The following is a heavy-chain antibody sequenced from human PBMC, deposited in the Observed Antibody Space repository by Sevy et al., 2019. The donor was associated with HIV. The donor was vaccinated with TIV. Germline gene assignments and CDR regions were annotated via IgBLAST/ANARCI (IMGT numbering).Heavy chain of an antibody. CDR1: GGTFSSYA. D-gene: IGHD2-2*01. Sequence: VKVSCKASGGTFSSYAISWVGQAPGQGLEWMGGIIPIFRTANYAQKFQGRVTISADVSTSTAYMELSSLRSEDTAVYCCTSRQGYCISTSCDHYYYGMDVWGQGTWVRVSS. CDR2: IIPIFRTA. J-gene: IGHJ6*02. V-gene: IGHV1-69*13. CDR3: TSRQGYCISTSCDHYYYGMDV.